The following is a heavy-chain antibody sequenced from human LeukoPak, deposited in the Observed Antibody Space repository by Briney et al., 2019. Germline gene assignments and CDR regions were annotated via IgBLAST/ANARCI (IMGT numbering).Heavy chain of an antibody. V-gene: IGHV1-2*06. J-gene: IGHJ4*02. CDR1: GYTFTIYA. CDR3: ARDQKGVASGLFY. Sequence: ASVNVSCKASGYTFTIYAMHWVRQAPGQGLEWMGRINPNSGGTNYAQKFQGRVTMTRDTSISTAYMELSRLRSDDTAVYYCARDQKGVASGLFYWGQGTLVTVSS. CDR2: INPNSGGT. D-gene: IGHD3-3*01.